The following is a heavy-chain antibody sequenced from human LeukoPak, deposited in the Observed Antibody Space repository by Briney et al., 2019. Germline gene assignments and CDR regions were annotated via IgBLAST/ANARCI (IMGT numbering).Heavy chain of an antibody. CDR3: ARDSRVSGWSLFDY. V-gene: IGHV4-39*07. CDR1: GGSISTSIYY. CDR2: IYYSGNT. J-gene: IGHJ4*02. Sequence: PSETLSLTCTVSGGSISTSIYYWGWIRQPPGKGLEWIGSIYYSGNTYYNPSLKSRVTISLDTSKNQFSLELSSVTAADTAVYYCARDSRVSGWSLFDYWGQGTLVTVSS. D-gene: IGHD6-19*01.